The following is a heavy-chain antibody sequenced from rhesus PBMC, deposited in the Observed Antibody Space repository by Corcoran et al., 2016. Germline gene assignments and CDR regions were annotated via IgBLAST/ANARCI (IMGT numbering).Heavy chain of an antibody. V-gene: IGHV3S5*01. J-gene: IGHJ4*01. Sequence: EVQLVETGGGLVQPGGSLKLSCAASGFTFSSYGMSWVRQAPGKGLEWVSAINSGGVSTYYADSVKGRFNISRDNSKNTLSLQMNSLRAEDTAVYYCAKNTNFWTGYYFDYWGQGVLVTISS. CDR2: INSGGVST. D-gene: IGHD3-3*01. CDR1: GFTFSSYG. CDR3: AKNTNFWTGYYFDY.